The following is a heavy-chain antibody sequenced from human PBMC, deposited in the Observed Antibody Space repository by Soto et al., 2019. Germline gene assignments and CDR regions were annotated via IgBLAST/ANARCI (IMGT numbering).Heavy chain of an antibody. J-gene: IGHJ4*02. V-gene: IGHV1-3*01. Sequence: QVQLVQSGAEVKKPGASMKVSCKDSGYTFTDYAIHWVRKAPGQRLEWLGWINAGNGHTKYSQKFQGRVTITRDRPASTVYMDVRRLTSADTAVYFCARVTGEQWLVGCDYWGPGTLVTGSS. CDR1: GYTFTDYA. CDR2: INAGNGHT. CDR3: ARVTGEQWLVGCDY. D-gene: IGHD6-19*01.